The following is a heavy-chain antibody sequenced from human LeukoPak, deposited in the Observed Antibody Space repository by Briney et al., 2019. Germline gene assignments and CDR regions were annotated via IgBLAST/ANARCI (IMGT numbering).Heavy chain of an antibody. V-gene: IGHV5-51*01. J-gene: IGHJ3*02. CDR1: GYSFTSYW. Sequence: GESLKISCKGSGYSFTSYWIGWVRQMPGKGLEWMGIIYPGDSDTRYSPSFQGQVTISADKSISTAYLQWSSLRASDTAMYYCARHRYSSSWYLREAFDIWGQGTMVTVSS. CDR3: ARHRYSSSWYLREAFDI. D-gene: IGHD6-13*01. CDR2: IYPGDSDT.